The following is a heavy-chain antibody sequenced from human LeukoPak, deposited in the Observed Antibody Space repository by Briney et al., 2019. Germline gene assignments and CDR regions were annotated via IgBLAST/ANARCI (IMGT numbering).Heavy chain of an antibody. Sequence: SETLSLTCTVSGGSISSYYWSWIRQPPGKGLEWIGYIYYSGSTYYNPSLKSRVTISVDTSKNQFSLKLSSVTAADTAVYYCARGPPNDYWGQGTLVTVSS. J-gene: IGHJ4*02. V-gene: IGHV4-30-4*08. CDR3: ARGPPNDY. CDR1: GGSISSYY. CDR2: IYYSGST.